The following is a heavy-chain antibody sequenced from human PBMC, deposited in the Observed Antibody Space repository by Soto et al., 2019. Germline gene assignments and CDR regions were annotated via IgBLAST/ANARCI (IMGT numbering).Heavy chain of an antibody. D-gene: IGHD3-22*01. J-gene: IGHJ2*01. Sequence: EVQLVESGGGLVQPGGSLRLSCAASGFTLRSNWMHWVRQAPGKGLLWVSRINSDGSSIRYADSVKGRFTISRDNAKNTLYLQMNSLRAEDTAVYYCARGGEYYYDSSGYYHGHFDLWGRGTLVTVSS. CDR2: INSDGSSI. CDR1: GFTLRSNW. V-gene: IGHV3-74*01. CDR3: ARGGEYYYDSSGYYHGHFDL.